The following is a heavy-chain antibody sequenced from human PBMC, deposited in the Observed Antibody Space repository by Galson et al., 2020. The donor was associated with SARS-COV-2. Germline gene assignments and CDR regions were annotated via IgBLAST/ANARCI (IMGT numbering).Heavy chain of an antibody. CDR2: INPNSGGT. CDR3: ARVGWNDAFDI. D-gene: IGHD1-1*01. Sequence: ASVKDSCKASGYTSTGYYMHWVRQAPGQGLEWMGRINPNSGGTNYAKKFQGRVTMTRDTSISTAYMGLSRMRSDDTVVYYCARVGWNDAFDIWGHGTMVTVSS. V-gene: IGHV1-2*05. J-gene: IGHJ3*02. CDR1: GYTSTGYY.